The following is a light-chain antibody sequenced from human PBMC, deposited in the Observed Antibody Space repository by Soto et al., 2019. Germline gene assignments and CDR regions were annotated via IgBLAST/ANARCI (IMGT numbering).Light chain of an antibody. CDR2: GAS. CDR3: QQYHNWPRT. J-gene: IGKJ1*01. Sequence: EIVMTQAPATLSVSPGERAIISCRASQSVGSNLAWFQQKPGQAPRLLMFGASTRAASFPARFSGSGSGTEFTLTISSLQSEDFAVYYCQQYHNWPRTFGQGTKVDIK. CDR1: QSVGSN. V-gene: IGKV3-15*01.